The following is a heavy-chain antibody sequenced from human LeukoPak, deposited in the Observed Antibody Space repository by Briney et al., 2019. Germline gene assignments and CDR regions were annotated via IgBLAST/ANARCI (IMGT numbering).Heavy chain of an antibody. CDR2: PYSTGST. CDR3: ARHEGLARPFDY. CDR1: GSSISNYY. V-gene: IGHV4-59*08. D-gene: IGHD6-19*01. Sequence: SETLSLTCSVSGSSISNYYWSWIRQSPGKGLEGIGYPYSTGSTDYNPSLKSRVTISVEPSKNQFSLRLSSVTAADTAVYFCARHEGLARPFDYWGQGTLVPVSS. J-gene: IGHJ4*02.